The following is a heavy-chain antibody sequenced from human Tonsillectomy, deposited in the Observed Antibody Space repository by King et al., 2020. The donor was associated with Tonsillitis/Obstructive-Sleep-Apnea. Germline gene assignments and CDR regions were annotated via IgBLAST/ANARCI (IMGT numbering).Heavy chain of an antibody. CDR1: GFTFSSYA. V-gene: IGHV3-23*04. D-gene: IGHD6-13*01. CDR3: AKDPPLYSSSWAPPDYYMDV. CDR2: ISGSGGST. J-gene: IGHJ6*03. Sequence: VQLVESGGGLVQPGGSLRLSCAASGFTFSSYAMSWVRQAPGKGLEWVSAISGSGGSTYYADSVKGRFTISRDNSKNTLYLQMNSLRAEDTAVYYCAKDPPLYSSSWAPPDYYMDVWGKGTTVTVSS.